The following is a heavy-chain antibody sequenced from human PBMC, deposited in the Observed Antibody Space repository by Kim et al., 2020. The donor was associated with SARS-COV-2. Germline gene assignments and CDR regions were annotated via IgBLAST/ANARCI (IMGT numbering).Heavy chain of an antibody. V-gene: IGHV3-9*01. J-gene: IGHJ6*03. Sequence: ADTVKGRFTISRDNAKNSLLLQMNGLRPEDTAFYYGAREFAPSYYYDMDVWGKGTTVTVSS. D-gene: IGHD3-10*01. CDR3: AREFAPSYYYDMDV.